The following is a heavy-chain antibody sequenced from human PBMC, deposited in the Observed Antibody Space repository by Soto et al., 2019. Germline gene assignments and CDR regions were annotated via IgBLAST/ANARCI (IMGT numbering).Heavy chain of an antibody. Sequence: QIQLVQSGAEVKKPGASVKVSCKASGYTFTDYYLHWVRQAPGHGLDWMGWMNPGSGGTDYAEKCQGMVTMTSATSITTAYMELRTLSSDDTAMYYCKRASTVAGGSSKSLPNNYWGQGTLVTVSS. D-gene: IGHD6-19*01. J-gene: IGHJ4*02. CDR1: GYTFTDYY. CDR2: MNPGSGGT. CDR3: KRASTVAGGSSKSLPNNY. V-gene: IGHV1-2*02.